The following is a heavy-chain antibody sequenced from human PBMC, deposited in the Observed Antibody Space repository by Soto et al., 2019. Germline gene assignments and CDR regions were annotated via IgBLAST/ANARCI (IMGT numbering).Heavy chain of an antibody. D-gene: IGHD6-13*01. CDR2: ICGSGSNT. CDR3: AKAVLQWASSGAYYYYYCMDV. CDR1: GFTFSSYG. J-gene: IGHJ6*02. Sequence: PGGSLRLSCAASGFTFSSYGMHWVRQAPGKGLEWVAAICGSGSNTYYADSVKGRFTISRDNSKNTLYLQMNSLGAEDTAVYYCAKAVLQWASSGAYYYYYCMDVWGQGTTVTVSS. V-gene: IGHV3-23*01.